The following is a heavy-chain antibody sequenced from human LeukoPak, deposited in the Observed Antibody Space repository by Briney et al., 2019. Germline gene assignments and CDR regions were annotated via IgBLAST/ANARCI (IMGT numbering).Heavy chain of an antibody. J-gene: IGHJ4*02. Sequence: GGSLRLSCAASGFTFDDYAMHWVRQAPGKGLEWVSGISWNSGNIGYADSVKGRFTISRDNAKNCLYLQMNSLRAEDMALYYCAKDKNAGTSMGFDYWGQGTLVTVSS. CDR1: GFTFDDYA. D-gene: IGHD6-13*01. CDR3: AKDKNAGTSMGFDY. V-gene: IGHV3-9*03. CDR2: ISWNSGNI.